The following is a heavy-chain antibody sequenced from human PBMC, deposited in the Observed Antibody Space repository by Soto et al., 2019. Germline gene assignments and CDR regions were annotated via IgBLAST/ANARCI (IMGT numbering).Heavy chain of an antibody. CDR1: GFTFSSYA. Sequence: EVQLLESGGGLVQPGGSLRLSCAASGFTFSSYAMSWVRQAPGKGLEWVSAISGSDGSTYYADSVKGRFTISRDNSKNTLYLQMNSLRAEDTAVYYCAKRKFSSGSPYYFDYWGQGTLVTVSS. J-gene: IGHJ4*02. D-gene: IGHD3-10*01. V-gene: IGHV3-23*01. CDR2: ISGSDGST. CDR3: AKRKFSSGSPYYFDY.